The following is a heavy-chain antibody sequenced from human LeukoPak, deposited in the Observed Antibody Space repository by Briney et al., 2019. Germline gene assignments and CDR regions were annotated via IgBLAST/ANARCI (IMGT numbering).Heavy chain of an antibody. V-gene: IGHV3-23*01. CDR1: GFTFSGYA. Sequence: GGSLRLSCAASGFTFSGYAMSWVRQAPGKGLEWVSAISGSGGSTYYADSVKGRFTISRDNSKNTLYLQMNSLRAEDTAVYYCAKDLYSSSTNDYWGQGTLVTVSS. CDR2: ISGSGGST. J-gene: IGHJ4*02. D-gene: IGHD6-6*01. CDR3: AKDLYSSSTNDY.